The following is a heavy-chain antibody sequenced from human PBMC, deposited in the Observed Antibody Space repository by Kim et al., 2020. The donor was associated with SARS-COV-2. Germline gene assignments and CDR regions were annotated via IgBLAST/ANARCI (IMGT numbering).Heavy chain of an antibody. CDR1: GFTFSGSA. Sequence: GGSLRLSCAASGFTFSGSAIHWVRQASGKGLAWFGPIRSKANSYATAYAASERGRFSISSDASKNTAYLQMNNRKTEATGVYYCTSVTAKTYAFWASFD. J-gene: IGHJ3*02. CDR3: TSVTAKTYAFWASFD. V-gene: IGHV3-73*01. CDR2: IRSKANSYAT. D-gene: IGHD3-16*01.